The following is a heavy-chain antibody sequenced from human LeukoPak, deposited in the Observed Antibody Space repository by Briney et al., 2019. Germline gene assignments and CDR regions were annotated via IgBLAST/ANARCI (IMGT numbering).Heavy chain of an antibody. V-gene: IGHV3-15*01. CDR3: STGTPIDY. Sequence: GGSLRLSCAASGFDFSDAWMSWVRQAPGKGLEWVGRIKSKSDGGATDYAAPVKGRCTISRDDSENTLYLQMHSLNTEDTAVYYCSTGTPIDYWGQGTLVTVSS. CDR2: IKSKSDGGAT. J-gene: IGHJ4*02. CDR1: GFDFSDAW. D-gene: IGHD2-15*01.